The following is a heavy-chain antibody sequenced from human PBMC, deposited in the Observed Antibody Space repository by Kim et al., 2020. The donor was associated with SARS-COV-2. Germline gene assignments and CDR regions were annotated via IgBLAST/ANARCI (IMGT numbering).Heavy chain of an antibody. CDR1: GDSISSGNYY. CDR2: IDASGST. J-gene: IGHJ6*02. CDR3: ARDSVVVVPASVWGMTSSGLYGLDG. D-gene: IGHD2-2*01. Sequence: SETLSLTCTVSGDSISSGNYYWTWIRQPAGKGLEWIGRIDASGSTTHNPSLNSRVPISGDTSKNQFSLKLSSVTAADTAVYYCARDSVVVVPASVWGMTSSGLYGLDGWGQGTTVTVSS. V-gene: IGHV4-61*02.